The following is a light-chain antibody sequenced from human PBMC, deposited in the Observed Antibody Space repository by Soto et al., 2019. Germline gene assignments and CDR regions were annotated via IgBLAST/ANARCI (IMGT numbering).Light chain of an antibody. CDR2: EAS. J-gene: IGKJ2*01. CDR3: QHYNTYPYT. Sequence: GDRVTITCRASQSISGSLAWYQQKPGKAPNLLIYEASNLKSGVPSRFSGSGSGTEFALTITSLQPDDFATYYCQHYNTYPYTFGQGTRLEIK. CDR1: QSISGS. V-gene: IGKV1-5*03.